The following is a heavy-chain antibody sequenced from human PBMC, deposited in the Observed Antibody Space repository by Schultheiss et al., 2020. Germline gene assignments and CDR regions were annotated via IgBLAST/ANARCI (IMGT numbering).Heavy chain of an antibody. CDR2: ISGSGGST. CDR3: ARKYYDSYMDV. D-gene: IGHD3-3*01. V-gene: IGHV3-23*01. Sequence: GGSLRLSCAASGFTFSSYWMSWVRQAPGKGLEWVSAISGSGGSTYYADSVKGRFTISRDNAKNSLYLQMNSLRAEDTAVYYCARKYYDSYMDVWGKGTTVTVAS. J-gene: IGHJ6*03. CDR1: GFTFSSYW.